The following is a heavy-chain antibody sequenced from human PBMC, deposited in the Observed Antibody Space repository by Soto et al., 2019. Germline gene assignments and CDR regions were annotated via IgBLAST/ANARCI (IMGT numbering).Heavy chain of an antibody. V-gene: IGHV1-18*01. Sequence: QVQLVQSGAEVKKPGASVKVSCKASGYTFTSYGISWVRQAPGQGLEWMGWISAYNGNTNYAQKLQGRVTMTTDTSTSTADMELRSLRSDDTAVYYCAREGPGAYNDYGDYLGWYFDLWGRGTLVTVSS. J-gene: IGHJ2*01. CDR1: GYTFTSYG. CDR2: ISAYNGNT. CDR3: AREGPGAYNDYGDYLGWYFDL. D-gene: IGHD4-17*01.